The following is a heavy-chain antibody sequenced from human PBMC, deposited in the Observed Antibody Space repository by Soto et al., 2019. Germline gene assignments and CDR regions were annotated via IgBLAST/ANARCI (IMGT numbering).Heavy chain of an antibody. Sequence: QVQLVQSGAEVKKAGASVKVSCKAFGYTFSSYGLSWVRQAPGQGLEWMGWISDYNGNTHYAQKIQGRVIMTTDTSTRNAYMELRSLRSDDTAVYFCAREGYYSGSGTYSPPRYYGMDVWGQGTTVTVSS. CDR2: ISDYNGNT. D-gene: IGHD3-10*01. V-gene: IGHV1-18*01. J-gene: IGHJ6*02. CDR1: GYTFSSYG. CDR3: AREGYYSGSGTYSPPRYYGMDV.